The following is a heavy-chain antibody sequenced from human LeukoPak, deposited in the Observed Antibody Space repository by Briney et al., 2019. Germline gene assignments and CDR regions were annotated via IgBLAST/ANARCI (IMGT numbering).Heavy chain of an antibody. Sequence: PGGSLRLSCAASGFTFNTYALHWVRQAPGKGLEWVALISYEGTNKFYADSVKGRFTISRDDSKNTLYLQMNSLRAEDTAVYYCARGSGWYYFDYWGQGTLVTVSS. CDR2: ISYEGTNK. V-gene: IGHV3-30*04. J-gene: IGHJ4*02. CDR1: GFTFNTYA. CDR3: ARGSGWYYFDY. D-gene: IGHD6-19*01.